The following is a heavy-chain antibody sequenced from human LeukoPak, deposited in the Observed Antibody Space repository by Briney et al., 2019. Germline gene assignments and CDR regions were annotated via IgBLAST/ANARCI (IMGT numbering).Heavy chain of an antibody. V-gene: IGHV3-7*05. D-gene: IGHD1-26*01. CDR1: GFTFSNYW. Sequence: GGSLRLSCAASGFTFSNYWMGWVRQAPGKGLERVANTKQDGSEKYYVDSVKGRFTISRDNAKNSLYLQMNSLRAEDTAVYYCARGKSVGATPFDHWGQGTLVTVPS. CDR2: TKQDGSEK. J-gene: IGHJ4*02. CDR3: ARGKSVGATPFDH.